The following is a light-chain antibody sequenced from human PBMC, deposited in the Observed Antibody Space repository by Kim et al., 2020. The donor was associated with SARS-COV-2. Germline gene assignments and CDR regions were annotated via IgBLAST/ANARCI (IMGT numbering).Light chain of an antibody. Sequence: QSALTQPASVSGSPGQSITISYTGTSSDVGGYNYVSWYQQHPGKAPKLMIYDVSKRPSGVSNRFSGSKSGNTASLTISGLQAEDEADYYCSSYTSSSTFFGTGTKVTVL. V-gene: IGLV2-14*01. CDR1: SSDVGGYNY. CDR3: SSYTSSSTF. J-gene: IGLJ1*01. CDR2: DVS.